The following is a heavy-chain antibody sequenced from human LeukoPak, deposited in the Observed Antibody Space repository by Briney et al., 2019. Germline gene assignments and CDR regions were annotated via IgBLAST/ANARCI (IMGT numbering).Heavy chain of an antibody. D-gene: IGHD3-22*01. V-gene: IGHV5-51*01. J-gene: IGHJ4*02. CDR2: IFPYDSNT. CDR1: GYTYSNYW. CDR3: ARHYYDRGGSFADY. Sequence: GESLKISCKGSGYTYSNYWLGWVRQMPGKGLEWMGIIFPYDSNTRYSPSFQDQVTISADTSIRAAYLQWNSLKASDTAVYYCARHYYDRGGSFADYWGQGTRVTVSS.